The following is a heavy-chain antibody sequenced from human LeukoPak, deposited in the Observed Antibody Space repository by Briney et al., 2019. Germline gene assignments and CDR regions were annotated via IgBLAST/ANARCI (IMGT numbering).Heavy chain of an antibody. J-gene: IGHJ4*02. CDR2: IYYSGST. CDR3: ARRYCTSASCSFDY. D-gene: IGHD2-2*01. V-gene: IGHV4-59*01. CDR1: GGSISSYY. Sequence: PSETLSLTCTVSGGSISSYYWNWIRQPPGKGLEWIGYIYYSGSTNYNPSLKSRVTISVDTSKTHFSLKLTSVTTADTAVYYCARRYCTSASCSFDYWGQGSLVTVSS.